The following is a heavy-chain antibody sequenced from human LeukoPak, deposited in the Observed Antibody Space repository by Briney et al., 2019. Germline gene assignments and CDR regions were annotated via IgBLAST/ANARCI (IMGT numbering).Heavy chain of an antibody. D-gene: IGHD2-21*01. CDR2: IYTSGST. CDR3: GRGLGDFFDI. V-gene: IGHV4-61*02. Sequence: KPSETLSLTCTVSGGSISSGSYYWSWIRQPAGKGLEWIGRIYTSGSTNYNPSLKSRVTMSIDTSKNQFSLKLSSVTAADTAVYYWGRGLGDFFDIGPQGKRVTVSS. CDR1: GGSISSGSYY. J-gene: IGHJ3*02.